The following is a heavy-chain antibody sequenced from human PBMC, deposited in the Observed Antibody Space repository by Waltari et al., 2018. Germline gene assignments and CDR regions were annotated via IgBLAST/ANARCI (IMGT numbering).Heavy chain of an antibody. D-gene: IGHD6-19*01. J-gene: IGHJ4*02. Sequence: QVQLQQWGAGLLKPSETLSLTCAVYGGSFSGYYWSWIRQPPGKGLEWIGEINHSGSTNYNPSLKSRVTISVDTSKNQFSLKLSSVTAADTAVYYCARGRSGWNGSFDYWGQGTLVTVSS. CDR1: GGSFSGYY. CDR3: ARGRSGWNGSFDY. CDR2: INHSGST. V-gene: IGHV4-34*01.